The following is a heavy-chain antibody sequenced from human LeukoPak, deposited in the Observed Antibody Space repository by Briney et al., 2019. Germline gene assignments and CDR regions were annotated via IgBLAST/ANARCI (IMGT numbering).Heavy chain of an antibody. V-gene: IGHV3-30*04. CDR2: ISYDGIHK. Sequence: PGGSLRLSCAASAFTFSSYPMHWVRQAPGKGLEWLTYISYDGIHKYYSDSVKGRFTISRDNSKNTLYLQMNSLRAEDTAVYYCAKGVVVAPDVTPFDYWGQGTLVTVSS. D-gene: IGHD2-2*01. CDR3: AKGVVVAPDVTPFDY. J-gene: IGHJ4*02. CDR1: AFTFSSYP.